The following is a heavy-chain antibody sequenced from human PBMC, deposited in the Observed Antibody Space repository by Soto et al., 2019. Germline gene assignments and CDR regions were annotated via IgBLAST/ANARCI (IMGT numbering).Heavy chain of an antibody. CDR2: IYYSGST. D-gene: IGHD3-22*01. J-gene: IGHJ4*02. CDR3: ARVAHYYGSSTLDV. CDR1: GGSISSNH. V-gene: IGHV4-59*01. Sequence: PSETLCPTCSVSGGSISSNHWSWIRQPQGKGLEWIGYIYYSGSTNYDPSVKGRITISVDTSKNQLSLKLSSVTAEDTAVYYCARVAHYYGSSTLDVWGQGTLVTVYS.